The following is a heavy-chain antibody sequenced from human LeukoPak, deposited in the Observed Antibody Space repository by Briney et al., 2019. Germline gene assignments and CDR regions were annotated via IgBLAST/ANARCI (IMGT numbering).Heavy chain of an antibody. J-gene: IGHJ4*02. CDR2: TYYRSKWSN. CDR1: GVSVSNNGAI. Sequence: SQTLSLTCAISGVSVSNNGAIWIWLRQSPSRVLQWLGSTYYRSKWSNDYAVSVKTRITLNVDTSKNQFYLHMNSVTPEDTAVYYCARSPNLHYFDYWGQGTQVTVSS. CDR3: ARSPNLHYFDY. V-gene: IGHV6-1*01.